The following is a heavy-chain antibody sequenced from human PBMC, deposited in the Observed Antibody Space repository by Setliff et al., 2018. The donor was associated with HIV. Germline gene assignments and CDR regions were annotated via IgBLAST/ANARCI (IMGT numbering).Heavy chain of an antibody. CDR2: ITSNSGRI. V-gene: IGHV3-9*01. Sequence: GGSLRLSCAASGFTFDEYAMHWVRQAPGKGLEWVSGITSNSGRIGYADSIKGRFTISRDNAKSSLFLQMKSLRVEDTAVYYCARAYNVYDYRFDSSGYDYWGQGTLVTVSS. D-gene: IGHD3-22*01. J-gene: IGHJ4*02. CDR1: GFTFDEYA. CDR3: ARAYNVYDYRFDSSGYDY.